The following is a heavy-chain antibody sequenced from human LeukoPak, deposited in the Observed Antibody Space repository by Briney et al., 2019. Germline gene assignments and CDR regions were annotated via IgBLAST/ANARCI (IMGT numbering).Heavy chain of an antibody. Sequence: ASVKVSFKACEYTFTGYYMHWVRQVPGQGLEWMGVINPSGGSTSYAQKFQGRVTMTRDMSTTTVYMELSSLRYEDTAVYYCARGHFYDSSSGYHDTFDMWGQGTMVTVSS. V-gene: IGHV1-46*01. D-gene: IGHD3-22*01. J-gene: IGHJ3*02. CDR3: ARGHFYDSSSGYHDTFDM. CDR2: INPSGGST. CDR1: EYTFTGYY.